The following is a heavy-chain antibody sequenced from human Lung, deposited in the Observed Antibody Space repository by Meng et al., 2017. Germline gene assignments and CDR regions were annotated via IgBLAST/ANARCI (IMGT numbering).Heavy chain of an antibody. CDR3: ARRVHDGSGHHYFDY. CDR2: IGYSGTI. D-gene: IGHD3-22*01. J-gene: IGHJ4*02. CDR1: GGSTTSTSYY. Sequence: QLQLQESGPGLVKPSAHLSLTCTVSGGSTTSTSYYWDWIRQSPAKGLEWIGTIGYSGTIVYNPSLSSRVTMTLDTSKNQFSLKLSSVTAPDTAVYYCARRVHDGSGHHYFDYWGQGTLVTVSS. V-gene: IGHV4-39*01.